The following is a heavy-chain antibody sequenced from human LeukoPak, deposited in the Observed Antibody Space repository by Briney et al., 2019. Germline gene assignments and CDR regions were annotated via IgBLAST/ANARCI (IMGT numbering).Heavy chain of an antibody. D-gene: IGHD3-16*02. J-gene: IGHJ4*02. CDR1: GYTFTGYY. CDR2: INPNSGGT. CDR3: ARAAAASYLDY. V-gene: IGHV1-2*06. Sequence: GASVKVSCKASGYTFTGYYMHWVRQAPGQGLEWMGRINPNSGGTNYAQKFQGRVTMTRDTSISTAYMEVTRLRSDDTAVYYCARAAAASYLDYWGQGTLVTVSS.